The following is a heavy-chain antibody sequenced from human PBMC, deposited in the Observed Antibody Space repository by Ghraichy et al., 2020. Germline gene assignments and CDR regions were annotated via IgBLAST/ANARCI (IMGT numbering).Heavy chain of an antibody. D-gene: IGHD5-18*01. CDR3: ARQGGYSYGLSPVDY. V-gene: IGHV4-39*01. Sequence: SETLSLTCTVSGGSISSSSYYWGWIRQPPGKGLEWIGSIYYSGSTYYNPSLNSRVTISVDTSKNQFSLKLSSVTAADKAVYYCARQGGYSYGLSPVDYWGQGTLVTVSS. J-gene: IGHJ4*02. CDR2: IYYSGST. CDR1: GGSISSSSYY.